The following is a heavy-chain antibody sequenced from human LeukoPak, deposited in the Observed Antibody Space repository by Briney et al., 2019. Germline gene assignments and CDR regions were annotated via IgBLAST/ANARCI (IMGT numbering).Heavy chain of an antibody. J-gene: IGHJ6*02. D-gene: IGHD3-10*01. V-gene: IGHV1-18*01. CDR2: ISAYNGNT. CDR1: GYTFTSYG. Sequence: GASVKVSCKASGYTFTSYGISWVRQAPGQGLEWMGWISAYNGNTNYAQKLQGRVTITRDTSASTAYMELSSLRSEDTAVYYCARERPLLWFGEKYYGMDVWGQGTTVTVSS. CDR3: ARERPLLWFGEKYYGMDV.